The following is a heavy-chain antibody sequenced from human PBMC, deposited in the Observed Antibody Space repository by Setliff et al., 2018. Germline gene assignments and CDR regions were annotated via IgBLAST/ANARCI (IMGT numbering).Heavy chain of an antibody. D-gene: IGHD5-18*01. V-gene: IGHV1-69*05. CDR1: GDTFRSYG. CDR2: TIPMFGST. J-gene: IGHJ6*03. Sequence: ASVKVSCKASGDTFRSYGISWVRQAPGQGLEWMGGTIPMFGSTSYAQKFQGRVTIITDESTTTAYMELSSLGSEDTAVYYCVREGVDTRSSTDYRYYMDVWGKGTTVTVS. CDR3: VREGVDTRSSTDYRYYMDV.